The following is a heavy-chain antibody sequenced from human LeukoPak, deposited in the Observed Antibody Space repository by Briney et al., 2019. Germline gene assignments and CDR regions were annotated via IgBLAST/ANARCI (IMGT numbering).Heavy chain of an antibody. CDR2: ISSSSSYT. CDR3: ARVVVVAATPAQLSWFDP. J-gene: IGHJ5*02. V-gene: IGHV3-11*06. Sequence: GSLRLSCAASGFAFSDYYMSWIRQAPGKGLEWVSYISSSSSYTNYADSVKGRFTISRDNAKNSLYLQMNSLRAEDTAVYYCARVVVVAATPAQLSWFDPWGQGTLVTVSS. D-gene: IGHD2-15*01. CDR1: GFAFSDYY.